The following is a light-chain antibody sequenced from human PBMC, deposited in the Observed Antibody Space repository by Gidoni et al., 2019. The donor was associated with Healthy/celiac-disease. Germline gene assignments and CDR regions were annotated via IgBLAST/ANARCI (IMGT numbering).Light chain of an antibody. Sequence: AIRMTQSPSSFSASTGDRVTITLRASQGSSSYLAWYQQKPGKAPKLLIYAASTLQSGVPSRFSGSGSGTDFTVTISCLQSEDFANYYCQQYYSYRTFGQGTKVEIK. CDR3: QQYYSYRT. J-gene: IGKJ1*01. CDR1: QGSSSY. V-gene: IGKV1-8*01. CDR2: AAS.